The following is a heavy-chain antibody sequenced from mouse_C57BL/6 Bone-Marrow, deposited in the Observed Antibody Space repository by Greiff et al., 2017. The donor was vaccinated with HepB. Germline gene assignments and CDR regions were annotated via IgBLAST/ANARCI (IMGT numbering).Heavy chain of an antibody. CDR2: IYPGSGST. D-gene: IGHD2-10*01. V-gene: IGHV1-55*01. CDR1: GYTFTSYW. CDR3: ARSEGLPFDY. Sequence: QVHVKQPGAELVKPGASVKMSCKASGYTFTSYWITWVKQRPGQGLEWIGDIYPGSGSTNYNEKFKSKATLTVDTSSSTAYMQLSSLTSEDSAVYYCARSEGLPFDYWGQGTTLTVSS. J-gene: IGHJ2*01.